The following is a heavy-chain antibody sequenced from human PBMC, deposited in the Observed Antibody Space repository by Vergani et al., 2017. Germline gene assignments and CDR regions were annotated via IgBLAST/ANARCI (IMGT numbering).Heavy chain of an antibody. CDR2: ISAYNGNT. CDR3: ARDPDIVVVPTAPYYYYYYGMDV. D-gene: IGHD2-2*01. CDR1: GYTFTSYG. J-gene: IGHJ6*02. V-gene: IGHV1-18*04. Sequence: QVQLVQSGAEVKKPGASVKVSCKASGYTFTSYGISWVRQAPGQGLERMGWISAYNGNTNYAQKLQGRVTVTTDTSTSTASMEMRSLRSDDTAVYYCARDPDIVVVPTAPYYYYYYGMDVWGQGTTVTVSS.